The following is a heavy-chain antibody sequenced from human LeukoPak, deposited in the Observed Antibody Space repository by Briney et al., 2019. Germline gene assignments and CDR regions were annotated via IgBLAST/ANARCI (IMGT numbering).Heavy chain of an antibody. CDR3: ARVGLHNWGSFDY. Sequence: PSETLSLTCTVSGGSMSSGSYHWSWIRQPAGKGLEWIGRIYTSGSTNYNPSLKSRVTILVDTSRNQFSLKLNSVTAADTAVYYCARVGLHNWGSFDYWGQGTLVTVSS. CDR1: GGSMSSGSYH. CDR2: IYTSGST. V-gene: IGHV4-61*02. J-gene: IGHJ4*02. D-gene: IGHD7-27*01.